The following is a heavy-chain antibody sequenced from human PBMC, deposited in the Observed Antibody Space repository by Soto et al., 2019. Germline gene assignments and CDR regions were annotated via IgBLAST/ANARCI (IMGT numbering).Heavy chain of an antibody. J-gene: IGHJ5*02. CDR3: AKRFGDYVGWFDP. V-gene: IGHV4-59*01. CDR2: IFSRGTP. CDR1: GVSITDYH. D-gene: IGHD4-17*01. Sequence: SETLSLTCTVSGVSITDYHWSWIRQSPGRGLEWIGYIFSRGTPNYNPSLKSRVTISVNTSRNQFSLKLNSLTAADTAMYFCAKRFGDYVGWFDPWGQGALVTVSS.